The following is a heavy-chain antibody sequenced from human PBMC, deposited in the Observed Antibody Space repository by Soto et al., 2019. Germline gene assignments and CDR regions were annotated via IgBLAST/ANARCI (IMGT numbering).Heavy chain of an antibody. J-gene: IGHJ3*02. CDR1: GFTFSSYA. Sequence: PGGSLSLSCAASGFTFSSYAMSWVRQAPGKGLEWVSAISGSGGSTYYADSVKGRFTISRDNSKNTLYLQMNSLRAEDTAVYHCANELASGSAFDIWGQGTMVTVSS. V-gene: IGHV3-23*01. D-gene: IGHD1-1*01. CDR2: ISGSGGST. CDR3: ANELASGSAFDI.